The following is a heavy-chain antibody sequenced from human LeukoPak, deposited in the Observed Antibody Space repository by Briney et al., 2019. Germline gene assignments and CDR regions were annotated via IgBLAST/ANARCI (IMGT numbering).Heavy chain of an antibody. V-gene: IGHV4-34*01. Sequence: SETLSLTCAVYGGSFSGYYWTWIRQPPGKGLEWIGEINHSGSTNYNPSLKSRVTVSVDTSKNQFSLKLSSVTAADTAVYYCGRGQGARYFDWLSEGAYYYMDVWGKGTTVTVSS. J-gene: IGHJ6*03. D-gene: IGHD3-9*01. CDR3: GRGQGARYFDWLSEGAYYYMDV. CDR1: GGSFSGYY. CDR2: INHSGST.